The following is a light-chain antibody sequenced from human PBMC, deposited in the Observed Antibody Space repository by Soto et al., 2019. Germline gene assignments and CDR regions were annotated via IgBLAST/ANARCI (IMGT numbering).Light chain of an antibody. V-gene: IGKV3-20*01. J-gene: IGKJ4*01. CDR1: QSVSSSF. CDR3: QQYSSSPHT. Sequence: EIVLTQSPGTLSLSPGERATLSCRASQSVSSSFLAWYQQKPGHAPRLLIYGASSMATGIPDRFSGSGSGTDFTLTISRLEPEDVAVYYCQQYSSSPHTFGGGTKVEIK. CDR2: GAS.